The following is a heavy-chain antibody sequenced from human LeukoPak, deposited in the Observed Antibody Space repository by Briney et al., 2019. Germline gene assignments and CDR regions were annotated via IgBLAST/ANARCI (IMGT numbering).Heavy chain of an antibody. CDR3: ARDRGAH. V-gene: IGHV3-30-3*01. CDR1: GFTFSSYA. D-gene: IGHD3-10*01. Sequence: GGSLRLSCAAYGFTFSSYAMHWVRQAPGKGLEWVAVISYDGSNKYYADSVKGRFTISRDNSKNTLYLQMNSLRAEDTAVYYCARDRGAHWGQGTLVTVSS. CDR2: ISYDGSNK. J-gene: IGHJ4*02.